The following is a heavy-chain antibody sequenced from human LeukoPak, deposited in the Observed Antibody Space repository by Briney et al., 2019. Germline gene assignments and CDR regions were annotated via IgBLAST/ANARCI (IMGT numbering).Heavy chain of an antibody. V-gene: IGHV4-34*01. CDR1: GGSFSGSY. CDR3: TRGRGSGLDF. CDR2: ITHGGNT. J-gene: IGHJ4*02. Sequence: SETLSLTCAVYGGSFSGSYWCWIRKSPGKGLEWIGEITHGGNTNYNPSLKSRVTISMDTSRNQFSLRLKSVTAADSAVYYCTRGRGSGLDFWGQGTLVTVSS. D-gene: IGHD6-19*01.